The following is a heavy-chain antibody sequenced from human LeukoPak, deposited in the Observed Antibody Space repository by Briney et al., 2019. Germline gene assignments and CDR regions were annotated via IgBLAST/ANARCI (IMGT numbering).Heavy chain of an antibody. J-gene: IGHJ5*02. CDR3: ARERGVAVAGEGVDP. V-gene: IGHV1-46*01. D-gene: IGHD6-19*01. Sequence: ASVKVSCKASGYTFTRYYIQWVRQAPGQGLEWMGIINPSGGSTSYAQKFQGRVTLTRDTSTSTVYMELSSLRSEDTAVYYCARERGVAVAGEGVDPWAQGTLVTVSS. CDR2: INPSGGST. CDR1: GYTFTRYY.